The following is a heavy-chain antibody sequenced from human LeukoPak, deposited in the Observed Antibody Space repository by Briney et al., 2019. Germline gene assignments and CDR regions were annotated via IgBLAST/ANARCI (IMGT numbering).Heavy chain of an antibody. CDR2: ISGSGAST. D-gene: IGHD5-18*01. V-gene: IGHV3-23*01. J-gene: IGHJ4*02. CDR1: GSGFIFSNYG. Sequence: PGGSLRLSCAASGSGFIFSNYGMRWVRQAPGKGLEWVSAISGSGASTYYADSVKGRCIVSRDNSKKTLHLQMNNLRAEDTAVYYCAKYRPDSYGYRDYRGQGTLITVSS. CDR3: AKYRPDSYGYRDY.